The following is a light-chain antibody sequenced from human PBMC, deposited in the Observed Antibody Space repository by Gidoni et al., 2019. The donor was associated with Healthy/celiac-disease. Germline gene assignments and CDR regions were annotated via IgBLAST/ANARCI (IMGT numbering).Light chain of an antibody. CDR2: GAA. J-gene: IGKJ1*01. V-gene: IGKV3-20*01. Sequence: IVLTQSPGTLSLSPGERATLSCRASQSVSSSYLAWSQQKPGQAPRLLIYGAASRATGIPDRCSGSGSGTDFTLIISRLEPEDFAVYYCQQYGSSPLWTFGQGTKVEIK. CDR1: QSVSSSY. CDR3: QQYGSSPLWT.